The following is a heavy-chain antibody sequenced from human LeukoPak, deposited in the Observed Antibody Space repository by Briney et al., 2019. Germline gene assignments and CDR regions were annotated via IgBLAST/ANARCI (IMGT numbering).Heavy chain of an antibody. CDR3: ARDLGGYSYGFGNV. CDR1: GLTLSTYA. Sequence: GGSLRLSCSGSGLTLSTYAMHWVRQAPGKGLEYVSAIDTDGGGTYYADSVKGRFTISRDNSKNTLFLQMNSLRAEDTAMYYCARDLGGYSYGFGNVWGQGTLVTVSS. D-gene: IGHD5-18*01. V-gene: IGHV3-64*04. CDR2: IDTDGGGT. J-gene: IGHJ4*02.